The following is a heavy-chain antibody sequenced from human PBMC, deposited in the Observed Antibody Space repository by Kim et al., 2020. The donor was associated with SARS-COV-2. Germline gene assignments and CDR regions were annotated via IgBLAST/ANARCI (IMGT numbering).Heavy chain of an antibody. CDR2: ISDSGGST. D-gene: IGHD1-26*01. J-gene: IGHJ4*02. V-gene: IGHV3-23*01. CDR1: GFTFSNYV. Sequence: GGSLRLSCAASGFTFSNYVMSWVRQAPGMGLEWVSFISDSGGSTYYADSVKGRFTFSRDNSKNTLYLQMTSLRAEDTALYYCAKGHTETIGGIDYWGQGTLVTVSS. CDR3: AKGHTETIGGIDY.